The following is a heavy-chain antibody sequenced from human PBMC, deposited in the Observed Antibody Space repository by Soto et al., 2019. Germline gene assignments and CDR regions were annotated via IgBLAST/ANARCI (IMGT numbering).Heavy chain of an antibody. CDR2: IIPILGIA. V-gene: IGHV1-69*02. Sequence: QVQLVQSGAEVKKPGSSVKVSCKASGGTFSSYTISWVRQAPGQGLEWMGRIIPILGIANYAQKFQGRVTITADKSTSTAYMELSSLRSEDTAVYYCAGQERALPAARSPFDYWGQGTLVTVSS. CDR3: AGQERALPAARSPFDY. CDR1: GGTFSSYT. D-gene: IGHD2-2*01. J-gene: IGHJ4*02.